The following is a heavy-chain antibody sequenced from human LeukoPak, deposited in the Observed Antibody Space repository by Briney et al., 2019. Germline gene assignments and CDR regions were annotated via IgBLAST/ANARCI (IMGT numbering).Heavy chain of an antibody. CDR1: GVSISSGSYY. Sequence: SETLSLTCSVSGVSISSGSYYWSWIRQPPGKGLEWIGYIYYSGSTNYNPSLKSRVTISVDTSKNQFSLKLSSVTAADPAVYYCARATDMITFWGVQRGNAFDIWGQGTMVTVSS. V-gene: IGHV4-61*01. CDR2: IYYSGST. CDR3: ARATDMITFWGVQRGNAFDI. J-gene: IGHJ3*02. D-gene: IGHD3-16*01.